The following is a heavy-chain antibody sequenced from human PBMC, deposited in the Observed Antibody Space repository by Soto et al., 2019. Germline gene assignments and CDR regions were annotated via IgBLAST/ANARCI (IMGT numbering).Heavy chain of an antibody. J-gene: IGHJ6*02. CDR2: ISSRSDI. Sequence: PGGSLRLSCVGSGFTFSTYSINWVRQAPGKGLEWVSSISSRSDIYYADSVKGRFTISRDNAKNSVSLQMNSLRAEDTAVYYCAREYTAWPLAYGLDFWRQGTTITVSS. V-gene: IGHV3-21*01. CDR1: GFTFSTYS. D-gene: IGHD2-2*02. CDR3: AREYTAWPLAYGLDF.